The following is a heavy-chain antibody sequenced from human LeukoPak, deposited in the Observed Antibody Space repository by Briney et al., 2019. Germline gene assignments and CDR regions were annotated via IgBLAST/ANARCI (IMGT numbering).Heavy chain of an antibody. J-gene: IGHJ6*02. Sequence: GGSLRLSCAASGFTFSSYGMHWVRQAPGKGLEWVAVISYDGSNKYYADSVKGRFTISRDNSKNTLYLQTNSLRAEDTAVYYCAKCLMHYDFWSGSPHGMDVWGQGTTVTVSS. CDR3: AKCLMHYDFWSGSPHGMDV. CDR1: GFTFSSYG. D-gene: IGHD3-3*01. V-gene: IGHV3-30*18. CDR2: ISYDGSNK.